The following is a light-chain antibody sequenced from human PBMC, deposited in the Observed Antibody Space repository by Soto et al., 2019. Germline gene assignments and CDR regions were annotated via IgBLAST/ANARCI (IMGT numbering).Light chain of an antibody. CDR3: QSYDSSLSWV. V-gene: IGLV1-40*01. CDR1: SSNIGAGYD. CDR2: GNS. Sequence: QSALTQPPSVSGAPGQRVTISCTGSSSNIGAGYDVHWYQQLPGTAPKLLIYGNSNRPSGVPDRFSGSKSGTSASLAITGLQAEDEADYYCQSYDSSLSWVFGTGTKVTVL. J-gene: IGLJ1*01.